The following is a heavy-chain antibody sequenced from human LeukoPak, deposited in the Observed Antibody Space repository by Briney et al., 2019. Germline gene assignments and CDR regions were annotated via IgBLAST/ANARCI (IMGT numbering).Heavy chain of an antibody. J-gene: IGHJ4*02. CDR2: ISGSGTAT. Sequence: GGPLRLSCGASGFTFRTYSMNWVRQAPGKGLEWVSYISGSGTATYYADSVKGRFTISRDNAKNSLYLQMNSLRAEDTAVYYCARDFYDSSGYSQDFWGQGTLVIVSS. D-gene: IGHD3-22*01. CDR3: ARDFYDSSGYSQDF. V-gene: IGHV3-48*01. CDR1: GFTFRTYS.